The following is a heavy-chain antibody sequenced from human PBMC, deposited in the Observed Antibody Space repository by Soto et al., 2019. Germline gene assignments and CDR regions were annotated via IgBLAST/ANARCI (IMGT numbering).Heavy chain of an antibody. Sequence: QVKLVQSGAEVKKPGASVKVSCKASGYTFITYGISWVRQAPGQGLEWMGWISSYNGNTNYAQKLQGRVSMTTDTSTTTAYMELRSLRSDDTAVYYCARDRPTSSIRARDYYYAMDVGGQGTMVTVSS. D-gene: IGHD6-6*01. J-gene: IGHJ6*02. CDR3: ARDRPTSSIRARDYYYAMDV. CDR2: ISSYNGNT. V-gene: IGHV1-18*01. CDR1: GYTFITYG.